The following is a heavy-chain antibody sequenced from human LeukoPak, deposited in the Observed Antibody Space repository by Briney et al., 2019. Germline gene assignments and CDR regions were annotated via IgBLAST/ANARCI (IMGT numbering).Heavy chain of an antibody. V-gene: IGHV4-61*02. Sequence: SETLSLTCTVSGASITSGTYYWSWIRQPAGKGLECIGRLYTSGRTNYNPSLKSRVTISVDTSKNQFSLKLSSVTAADTAVYYCARSSRWFGDAFDIWGQGTMVTVSS. D-gene: IGHD6-13*01. J-gene: IGHJ3*02. CDR1: GASITSGTYY. CDR3: ARSSRWFGDAFDI. CDR2: LYTSGRT.